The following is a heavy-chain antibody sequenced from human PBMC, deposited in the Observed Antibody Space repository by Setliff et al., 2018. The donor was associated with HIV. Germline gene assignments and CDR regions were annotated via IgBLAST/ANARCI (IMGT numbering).Heavy chain of an antibody. V-gene: IGHV4-39*01. CDR2: IYYHGST. CDR1: GGSISSTNYF. CDR3: ARYYGSGTYHRWFDP. J-gene: IGHJ5*02. Sequence: TLSLTCTVSGGSISSTNYFWGWIRQPPGKGLEWIGTIYYHGSTYYNPSLKSRVTISIDTSKNQFSLQLTSVTAADTAVYYCARYYGSGTYHRWFDPWGQGTPVTVSS. D-gene: IGHD3-10*01.